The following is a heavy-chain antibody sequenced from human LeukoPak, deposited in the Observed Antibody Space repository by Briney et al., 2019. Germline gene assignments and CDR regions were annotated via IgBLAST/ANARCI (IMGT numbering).Heavy chain of an antibody. V-gene: IGHV2-5*02. CDR1: GFSLNTRGVG. J-gene: IGHJ4*02. CDR2: IYWDDDR. D-gene: IGHD3-22*01. Sequence: SGPTLVNPTQTLTLTCTFSGFSLNTRGVGMGWIRQPPGRALEWLALIYWDDDRRYSPSLKSRITITKDTSKNQVVLTMTNMDPVDTATYFCAHRKNYYDSSVFDNWGKGTLVTVSS. CDR3: AHRKNYYDSSVFDN.